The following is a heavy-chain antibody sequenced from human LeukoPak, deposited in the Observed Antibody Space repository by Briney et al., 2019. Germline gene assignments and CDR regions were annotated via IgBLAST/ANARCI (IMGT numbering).Heavy chain of an antibody. CDR1: GFTFSSYA. V-gene: IGHV3-30*02. CDR2: IRYDGSNK. D-gene: IGHD3-10*01. CDR3: AKDNVLLWFGELPYYFDY. J-gene: IGHJ4*02. Sequence: GGSVRLSCAASGFTFSSYAMSWIRQAPGKGLEWVAFIRYDGSNKYYADSVKGRFTISRDNSKNTLYLQMNSLRAEDTAVYYCAKDNVLLWFGELPYYFDYWGQGTLVTVSS.